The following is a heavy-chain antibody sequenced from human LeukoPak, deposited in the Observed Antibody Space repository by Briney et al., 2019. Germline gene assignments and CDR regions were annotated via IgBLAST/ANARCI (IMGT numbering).Heavy chain of an antibody. J-gene: IGHJ5*02. Sequence: PSETLSLTCTVSGGSISSGGYYWRWIRQPPGKGLEWIGYIYHSGSTYYNPSLKSRVTISVDRSKNQFSLKLSSVTAADTAVYYCARDRKGKQTGTTSNNWFDPWGQGTLVTVSS. CDR2: IYHSGST. CDR3: ARDRKGKQTGTTSNNWFDP. D-gene: IGHD1-1*01. V-gene: IGHV4-30-2*01. CDR1: GGSISSGGYY.